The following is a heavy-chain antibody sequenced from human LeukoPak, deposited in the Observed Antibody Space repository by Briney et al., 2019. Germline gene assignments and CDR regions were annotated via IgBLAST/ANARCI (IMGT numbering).Heavy chain of an antibody. J-gene: IGHJ4*02. V-gene: IGHV1-8*01. Sequence: ASVKVSCKASGYTFTSYDINWVRQATGQGLEWMGWMNPNSGNTGYAQKFQARVTMTRNTSISTAYMELSSLRSGDTAVYYCARGTRGTLGYCSGGSCYSSFYWGQGTLVTVSS. CDR1: GYTFTSYD. CDR3: ARGTRGTLGYCSGGSCYSSFY. CDR2: MNPNSGNT. D-gene: IGHD2-15*01.